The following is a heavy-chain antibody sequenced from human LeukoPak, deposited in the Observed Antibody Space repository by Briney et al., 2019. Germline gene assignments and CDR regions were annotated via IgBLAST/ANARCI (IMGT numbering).Heavy chain of an antibody. CDR1: GFAVNGDN. CDR2: IYSDYDDGHT. CDR3: SKRSGGYYDH. D-gene: IGHD3-3*01. Sequence: GRSLRLSCAASGFAVNGDNMSWVRQAPGKRLEWVSVIYSDYDDGHTNYADSVRGRFTISRDNSKNMVYLQMNSLRVEDTAVYYCSKRSGGYYDHWGQGTLVTVSS. V-gene: IGHV3-66*02. J-gene: IGHJ4*02.